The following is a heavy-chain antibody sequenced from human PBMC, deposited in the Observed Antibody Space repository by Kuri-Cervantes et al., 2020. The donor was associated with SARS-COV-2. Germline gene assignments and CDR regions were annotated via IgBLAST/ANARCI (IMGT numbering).Heavy chain of an antibody. Sequence: GSLRLSCTASGGSISSYYWSWIRQPPGKGLEWIGYIYYSGSTNYNPSLKSRVTISVDTSKNQFSLKLSSVTAADTAMYYCARHLGWELPSDYWGQGTLVTVSS. CDR3: ARHLGWELPSDY. D-gene: IGHD1-26*01. J-gene: IGHJ4*02. CDR1: GGSISSYY. CDR2: IYYSGST. V-gene: IGHV4-59*08.